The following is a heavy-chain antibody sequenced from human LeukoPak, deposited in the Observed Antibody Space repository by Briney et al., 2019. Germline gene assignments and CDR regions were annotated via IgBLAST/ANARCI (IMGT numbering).Heavy chain of an antibody. D-gene: IGHD3-16*01. V-gene: IGHV3-21*01. CDR2: ISSSSDYI. CDR1: GFTFSSYS. J-gene: IGHJ4*02. CDR3: AKDLSVSVSLLGY. Sequence: GGSLRLSCAASGFTFSSYSMNWVRQAPGKGLEWVSSISSSSDYIYYADSVKGRFTISRDNAKNSLYLQMNSLRAEDTAVYYCAKDLSVSVSLLGYWGQGTLVTVSS.